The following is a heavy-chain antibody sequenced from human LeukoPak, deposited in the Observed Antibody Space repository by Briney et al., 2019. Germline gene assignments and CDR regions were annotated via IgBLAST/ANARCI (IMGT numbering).Heavy chain of an antibody. J-gene: IGHJ6*03. V-gene: IGHV3-64*01. CDR2: ISSNGGST. D-gene: IGHD1-26*01. Sequence: HPGGSLRLSCAASGFTFSSYAMHWVRQAPGKGLEYVSAISSNGGSTYYATSVKGIFAISRDNSKNTLYLQMGSLRAEDMALYYCARVDSGSSYYYMDVWGKGTTVTVSS. CDR3: ARVDSGSSYYYMDV. CDR1: GFTFSSYA.